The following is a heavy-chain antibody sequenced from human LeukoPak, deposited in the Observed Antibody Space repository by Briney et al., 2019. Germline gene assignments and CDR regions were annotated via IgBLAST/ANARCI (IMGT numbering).Heavy chain of an antibody. D-gene: IGHD6-19*01. Sequence: GGSLRLSCAASGFTFSSYAMSWVRQAPGKGLEWVSGISGSGGSTYYADSMKGRFTISRDNSKNTPYLQINSLRAEDTAVYYCAKMPVSYSSGWSNFDYWGQGTLVTVSS. CDR1: GFTFSSYA. CDR2: ISGSGGST. V-gene: IGHV3-23*01. J-gene: IGHJ4*02. CDR3: AKMPVSYSSGWSNFDY.